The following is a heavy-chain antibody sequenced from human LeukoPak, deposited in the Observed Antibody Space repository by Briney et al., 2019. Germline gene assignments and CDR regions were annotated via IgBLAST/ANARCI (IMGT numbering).Heavy chain of an antibody. CDR1: GFTFTSYY. J-gene: IGHJ4*02. D-gene: IGHD1-1*01. CDR2: INPNSGGT. V-gene: IGHV1-2*02. CDR3: AREGVDWNHSVYYFDY. Sequence: ASVKVSCKASGFTFTSYYVHWVRQAPGQGLEWMGWINPNSGGTNYAQKFQGRVTMTRDTSISTAYMELSRLRSDDTAVYYCAREGVDWNHSVYYFDYWGQGTLVTVSS.